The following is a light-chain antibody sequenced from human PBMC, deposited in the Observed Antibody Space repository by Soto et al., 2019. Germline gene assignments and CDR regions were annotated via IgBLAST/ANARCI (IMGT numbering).Light chain of an antibody. Sequence: EIVLKQSPGTLSLSPGERATLSCRASQSVSGSYLAWYQQRPGQAPRLLIYGASSRATGIPDRFSGSGSGTDFTLTITRLEPEDFAVYYCQQYGSSRWTFGRGTKVEIK. CDR1: QSVSGSY. CDR3: QQYGSSRWT. J-gene: IGKJ1*01. CDR2: GAS. V-gene: IGKV3-20*01.